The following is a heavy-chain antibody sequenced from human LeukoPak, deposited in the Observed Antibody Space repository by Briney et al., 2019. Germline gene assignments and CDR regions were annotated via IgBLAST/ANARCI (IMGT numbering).Heavy chain of an antibody. Sequence: PSETLSLTCTVSGGSISSYYWSWIRQPPGKGLEWIGNIFYSGSPNYNPALKSRVTTSFDTSKNQFSLKLSSVTAADTAVYYCARYDFGSGSSYRSFDYWGQGTLVTVSS. CDR3: ARYDFGSGSSYRSFDY. CDR2: IFYSGSP. V-gene: IGHV4-59*08. CDR1: GGSISSYY. J-gene: IGHJ4*02. D-gene: IGHD3-10*01.